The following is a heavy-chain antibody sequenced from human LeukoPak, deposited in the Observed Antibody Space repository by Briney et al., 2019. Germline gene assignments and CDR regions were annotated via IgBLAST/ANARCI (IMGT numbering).Heavy chain of an antibody. V-gene: IGHV3-30*18. J-gene: IGHJ3*02. D-gene: IGHD4-23*01. CDR1: GFTFSSYG. Sequence: QPGRSLRLSCAASGFTFSSYGMHWVRQAPGKGLEWVAVISYDGSNKYYADSVKGRFTISRDNSKNTLYLQMNSLRAEDTAVYYCAKLPTVVTHDAFDIWGQGTMVTVSS. CDR3: AKLPTVVTHDAFDI. CDR2: ISYDGSNK.